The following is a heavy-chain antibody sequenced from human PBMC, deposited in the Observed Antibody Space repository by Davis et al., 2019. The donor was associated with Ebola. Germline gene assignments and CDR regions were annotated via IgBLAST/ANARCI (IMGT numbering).Heavy chain of an antibody. J-gene: IGHJ6*02. Sequence: GESLKISCAASGFTFSSYAMSWVRQAPGKGLEWVSAISGSGGSTYYADSVKGRFTISRDNSKNTLYLQMNSLRAEDTAVYYCAKVETSSSWFYYYYYGMDVWGQGTTVTVSS. D-gene: IGHD6-13*01. CDR3: AKVETSSSWFYYYYYGMDV. CDR2: ISGSGGST. CDR1: GFTFSSYA. V-gene: IGHV3-23*01.